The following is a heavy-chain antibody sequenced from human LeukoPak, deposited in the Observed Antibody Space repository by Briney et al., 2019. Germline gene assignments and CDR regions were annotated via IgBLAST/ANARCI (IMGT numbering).Heavy chain of an antibody. CDR1: GFTFGDYA. J-gene: IGHJ4*02. CDR3: TRDFFSSGRSFDY. Sequence: GGSLRLSCTASGFTFGDYAMSWVRQAPGKGLEWVGFIRSKAYGGTTEYAASVKGRFTISRDDSKSIAYLQMNSLKTEDTAVYYCTRDFFSSGRSFDYWGQGTLVTVSS. D-gene: IGHD6-19*01. CDR2: IRSKAYGGTT. V-gene: IGHV3-49*04.